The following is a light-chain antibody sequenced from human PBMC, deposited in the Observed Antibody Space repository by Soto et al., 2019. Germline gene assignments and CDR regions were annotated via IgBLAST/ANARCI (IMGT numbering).Light chain of an antibody. CDR1: QSVSSSY. Sequence: EIVLTQSPGTLSLSPGERATLSCRASQSVSSSYLAWYQQKPGQAPRLLIYGASRRATGIPDRFSGSGSGTDFALIISRLEPEDFEVYFCQQDGSSPTFGQGTKVEIK. J-gene: IGKJ1*01. CDR2: GAS. V-gene: IGKV3-20*01. CDR3: QQDGSSPT.